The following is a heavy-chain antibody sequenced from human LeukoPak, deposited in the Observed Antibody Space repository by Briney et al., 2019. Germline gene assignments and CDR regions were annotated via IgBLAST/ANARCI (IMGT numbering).Heavy chain of an antibody. CDR1: GFTFDDYA. CDR3: AKESYYYDSSGYFYWYFDL. Sequence: AGWSLRLSCAASGFTFDDYAMHWVRQAPGKGLEWVSGISWNSGNIGYADSVKGRFTISRDNAKNSLYVYMNSLRAEDTALYYCAKESYYYDSSGYFYWYFDLWGRGTLVTVSS. V-gene: IGHV3-9*01. CDR2: ISWNSGNI. D-gene: IGHD3-22*01. J-gene: IGHJ2*01.